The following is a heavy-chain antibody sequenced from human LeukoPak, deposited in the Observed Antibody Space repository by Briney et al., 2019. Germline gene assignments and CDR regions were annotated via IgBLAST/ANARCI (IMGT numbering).Heavy chain of an antibody. Sequence: ASVKVSCKGSGYTFTGYYMHWVRQAPGQGLEWMGRINPNSGGTNYAQKFQGRVTMTRDTSISTAYMELSRLRSDDTAVYYCARAEVSGWLYYFDYWGQGTLVTVSS. CDR3: ARAEVSGWLYYFDY. CDR2: INPNSGGT. CDR1: GYTFTGYY. V-gene: IGHV1-2*06. J-gene: IGHJ4*02. D-gene: IGHD6-19*01.